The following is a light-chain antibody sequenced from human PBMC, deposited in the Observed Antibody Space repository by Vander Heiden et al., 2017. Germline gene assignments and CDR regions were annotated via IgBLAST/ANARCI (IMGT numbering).Light chain of an antibody. CDR1: QNVRNNF. CDR2: DAS. J-gene: IGKJ3*01. Sequence: ELVLTQSPGTLSLSPGERATLSCRASQNVRNNFLAWYQQKAGQAPRLLLFDASTRATGIPDRFSGSGSGTDFTLTINRLEPEDFAVYYCQLYGSSPLFTFGPGTKVDIK. V-gene: IGKV3-20*01. CDR3: QLYGSSPLFT.